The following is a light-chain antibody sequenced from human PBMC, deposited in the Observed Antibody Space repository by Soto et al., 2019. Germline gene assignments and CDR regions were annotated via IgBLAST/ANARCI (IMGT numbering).Light chain of an antibody. J-gene: IGKJ1*01. CDR1: QTVNSDY. CDR3: QQYGSSPWT. V-gene: IGKV3-20*01. CDR2: ATS. Sequence: EIVLTHSPGTLSLSPGETATLSCRASQTVNSDYLAWFQQRPGQAPRLLIFATSRRATGIPDRFSGSGSGTDFTLTISRLEPEDFAVYYCQQYGSSPWTFGQGTKVAIK.